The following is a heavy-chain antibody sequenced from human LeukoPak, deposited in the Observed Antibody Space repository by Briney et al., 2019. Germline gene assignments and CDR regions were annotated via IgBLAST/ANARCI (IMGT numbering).Heavy chain of an antibody. CDR1: GGSISSYY. V-gene: IGHV4-4*09. CDR3: ARSPVRGVSNWFDP. D-gene: IGHD3-10*01. CDR2: IYTSGST. J-gene: IGHJ5*02. Sequence: SETLSLTCTVSGGSISSYYWSWIRQPPGKGLEWIGYIYTSGSTNYNPSLKSRVTISVDTSKNQFSLKLSSVAAADTAVYYCARSPVRGVSNWFDPWGQGTLVTVSS.